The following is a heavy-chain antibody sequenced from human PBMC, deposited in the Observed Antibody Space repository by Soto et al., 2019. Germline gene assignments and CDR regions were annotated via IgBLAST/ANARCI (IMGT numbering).Heavy chain of an antibody. CDR2: ISAYNGNT. CDR3: ARASLAAASLFDP. V-gene: IGHV1-18*01. Sequence: ASVKVSCKASGYTFTSYGISWVRQAPGQGLEWMGWISAYNGNTNYAQKLQGRVTMTTDKSTSTAYMELSSLRSDDTAVYYCARASLAAASLFDPWGQGTLVTVSS. D-gene: IGHD6-13*01. J-gene: IGHJ5*02. CDR1: GYTFTSYG.